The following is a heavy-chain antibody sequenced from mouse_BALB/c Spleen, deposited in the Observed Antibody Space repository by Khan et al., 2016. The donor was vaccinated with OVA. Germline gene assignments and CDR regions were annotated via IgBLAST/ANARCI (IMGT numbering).Heavy chain of an antibody. CDR1: GFTFSTYG. CDR2: ISTGGHYT. CDR3: ARLAYYYGSEGFAY. D-gene: IGHD1-1*01. J-gene: IGHJ3*01. V-gene: IGHV5-6*01. Sequence: EVELVESGGDLVEPGGSLKLSCAASGFTFSTYGMSWVRQTPDKRLEWVATISTGGHYTYYPDSVRGRFTISSDNAKNTLYLQMTSLKSEDTTMFYCARLAYYYGSEGFAYWGQGTLVTVSA.